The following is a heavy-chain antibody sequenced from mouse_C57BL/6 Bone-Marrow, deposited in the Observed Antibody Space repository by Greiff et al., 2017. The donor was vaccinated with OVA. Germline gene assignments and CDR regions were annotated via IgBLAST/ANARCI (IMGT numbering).Heavy chain of an antibody. CDR2: IAPSDSYT. CDR3: ERNYWYFDV. J-gene: IGHJ1*03. V-gene: IGHV1-59*01. Sequence: VQLQQPGAELVRPGTSVKLSCKASGYTFTSYWMHWVKQRPGQGLEWIGVIAPSDSYTNYNQKFKGKATLTVDTSSSTAYMPLSNLTSEDSAVYYCERNYWYFDVWGTGTTVTVSS. CDR1: GYTFTSYW.